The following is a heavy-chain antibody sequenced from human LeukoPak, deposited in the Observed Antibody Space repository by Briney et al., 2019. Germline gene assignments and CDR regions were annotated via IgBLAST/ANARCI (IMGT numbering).Heavy chain of an antibody. CDR1: GGSISSYY. CDR2: IYTSGST. CDR3: AIEEVYSSGWFDY. V-gene: IGHV4-4*07. D-gene: IGHD6-19*01. J-gene: IGHJ4*02. Sequence: SETLSLTCPVSGGSISSYYWSSIRQQAGDGMEWIGCIYTSGSTNYNPSLKSRVTMSVDTSKNQFSLKLSSVTAADTAVYYCAIEEVYSSGWFDYWGQGTLVTVSS.